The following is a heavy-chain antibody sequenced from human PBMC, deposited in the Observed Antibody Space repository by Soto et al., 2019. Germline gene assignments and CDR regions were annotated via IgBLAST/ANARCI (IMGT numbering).Heavy chain of an antibody. J-gene: IGHJ4*02. CDR2: IYYAGTT. D-gene: IGHD3-22*01. CDR3: ARLGGYYQALDS. Sequence: SETLSLTCTVSGCSLSNYYWSWTRQPPGTGLEWIGYIYYAGTTTYNPSLKSRVTISLDTSKNQFSLKLDFVSAADTAVYYCARLGGYYQALDSWGQGTLVTVS. CDR1: GCSLSNYY. V-gene: IGHV4-59*08.